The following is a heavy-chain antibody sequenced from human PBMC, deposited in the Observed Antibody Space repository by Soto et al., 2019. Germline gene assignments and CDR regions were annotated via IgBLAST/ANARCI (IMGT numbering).Heavy chain of an antibody. J-gene: IGHJ5*02. D-gene: IGHD3-10*01. CDR3: ARGRGRLWFGEYSNWFDP. CDR2: INHSGST. Sequence: SETPLTCAVYGGSFSGYYWSWIRQPPGKGLEWIGEINHSGSTNYNPSLKSRVTISVDTSKNQFSLKLSSVTAADTAVYYCARGRGRLWFGEYSNWFDPWGQGTLVTVSS. CDR1: GGSFSGYY. V-gene: IGHV4-34*01.